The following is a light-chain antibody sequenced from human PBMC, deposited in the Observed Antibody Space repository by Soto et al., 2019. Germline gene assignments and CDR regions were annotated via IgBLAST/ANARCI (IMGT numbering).Light chain of an antibody. CDR3: QQYDNLPSFT. J-gene: IGKJ3*01. CDR1: QDISNY. V-gene: IGKV1-33*01. Sequence: DIQMTQSPSSLSASVGDRVTISCQASQDISNYLNWYQQKPGKAPKLLIYDASNLETGVPSRFGGSGSGTDFTFTISSLQPEDIATYYCQQYDNLPSFTFGPGTKVDIK. CDR2: DAS.